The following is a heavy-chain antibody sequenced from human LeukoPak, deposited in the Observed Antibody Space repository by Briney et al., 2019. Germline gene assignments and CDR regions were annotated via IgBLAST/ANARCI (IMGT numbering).Heavy chain of an antibody. Sequence: GGSLRLSCAASGLTVSSNYMSWVRQAPGKGLEWVSVIYSGGSTYYADSVKGRFTISRDNSKNTLYLQMNSLRAEDTAIYYCATSSGGYGDYVFDFWGQGTLVTVSS. CDR3: ATSSGGYGDYVFDF. J-gene: IGHJ4*02. CDR2: IYSGGST. CDR1: GLTVSSNY. D-gene: IGHD4-17*01. V-gene: IGHV3-66*01.